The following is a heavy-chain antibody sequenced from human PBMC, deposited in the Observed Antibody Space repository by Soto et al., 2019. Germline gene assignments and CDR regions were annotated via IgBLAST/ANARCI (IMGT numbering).Heavy chain of an antibody. CDR1: GFTFISFG. J-gene: IGHJ4*02. V-gene: IGHV3-23*01. CDR2: ISGSGGTT. CDR3: ARDVDADFRTDFDY. D-gene: IGHD4-17*01. Sequence: PGGSLILSCAASGFTFISFGMSWVRQAPGKGLEWVSAISGSGGTTYYADSVKGRFTISRDNSNNMLYLQINSLRADDTAVYYCARDVDADFRTDFDYWGRGCLVTVSS.